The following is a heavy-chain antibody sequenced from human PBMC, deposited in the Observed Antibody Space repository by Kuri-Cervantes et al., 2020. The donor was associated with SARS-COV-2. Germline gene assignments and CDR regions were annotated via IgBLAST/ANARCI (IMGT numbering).Heavy chain of an antibody. CDR3: AKGSYYDSSGSNYYYGMDV. Sequence: ASVKVSCKASGYTFTSYAMHWVRQAPGQRLEWMGWISAGNGNTKYSQKFQGRVTITRDTSASTAYMELSSLRSEDTAVYYCAKGSYYDSSGSNYYYGMDVWGQGTTVTVSS. J-gene: IGHJ6*02. CDR1: GYTFTSYA. CDR2: ISAGNGNT. D-gene: IGHD3-22*01. V-gene: IGHV1-3*01.